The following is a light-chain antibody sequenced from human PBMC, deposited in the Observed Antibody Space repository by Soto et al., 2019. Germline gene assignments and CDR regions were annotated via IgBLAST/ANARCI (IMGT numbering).Light chain of an antibody. Sequence: DIQMTQSPSSLSASVGERVIITCRASETISRYLNWYQSKPGKAPRLLISAASSLQSGVPSRFSGSGSGTEFTLTISSLQPDDFATYYCQHYNSYSEAFGQGTKWIS. CDR1: ETISRY. J-gene: IGKJ1*01. V-gene: IGKV1-39*01. CDR3: QHYNSYSEA. CDR2: AAS.